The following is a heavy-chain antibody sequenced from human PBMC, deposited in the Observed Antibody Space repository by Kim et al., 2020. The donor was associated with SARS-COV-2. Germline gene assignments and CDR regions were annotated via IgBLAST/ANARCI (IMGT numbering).Heavy chain of an antibody. V-gene: IGHV3-23*01. D-gene: IGHD6-13*01. Sequence: ADHEKGRFTISRDNSKNTLDVQMNSLRAEDTAVYYSATLYSSSWYDAFDIWGQGTMVTVSS. J-gene: IGHJ3*02. CDR3: ATLYSSSWYDAFDI.